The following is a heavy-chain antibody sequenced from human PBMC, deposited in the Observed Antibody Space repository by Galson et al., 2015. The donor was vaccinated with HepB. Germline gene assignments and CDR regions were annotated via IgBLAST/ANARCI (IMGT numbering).Heavy chain of an antibody. CDR3: AKEFGYCSSTSCSYFDY. J-gene: IGHJ4*02. D-gene: IGHD2-2*03. CDR1: GFTFNSYW. Sequence: SLRLSCAASGFTFNSYWMSWVRQAPGKGLEWVANIKQDGSEKYYVDSVKGRFTISRDNAKNSLYLQMNSLRAEDTAVYYCAKEFGYCSSTSCSYFDYWGQGTLVTVSS. CDR2: IKQDGSEK. V-gene: IGHV3-7*01.